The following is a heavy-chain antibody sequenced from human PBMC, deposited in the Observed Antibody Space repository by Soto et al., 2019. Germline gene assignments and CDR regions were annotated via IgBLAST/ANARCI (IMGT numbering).Heavy chain of an antibody. D-gene: IGHD2-15*01. Sequence: SLRLSCAASGFTFSDYWMSWVRQAPGKGLEWVAHIKEDGSKEYYADSVKGRYTVSRDNSKDRFYLEVNTVGLDDLAVFYCARDVTGGSLLGQRSQYFDFWGQGTRVTVSS. CDR1: GFTFSDYW. CDR2: IKEDGSKE. J-gene: IGHJ4*02. V-gene: IGHV3-7*01. CDR3: ARDVTGGSLLGQRSQYFDF.